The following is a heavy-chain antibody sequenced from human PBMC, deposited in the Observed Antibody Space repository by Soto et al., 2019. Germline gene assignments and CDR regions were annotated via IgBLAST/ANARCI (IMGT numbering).Heavy chain of an antibody. D-gene: IGHD2-15*01. J-gene: IGHJ5*02. CDR1: GFTFSSYA. V-gene: IGHV3-64*01. Sequence: PGGSLRLSCAASGFTFSSYAMHWVRQAPGKGLEYVSAISSNGGSTYYANPVKGRFTISRDNSKNTLYLQMNSLRPEDTAVYYCAKFYGGKSAHTYTIDPWGQGTLVTVSS. CDR2: ISSNGGST. CDR3: AKFYGGKSAHTYTIDP.